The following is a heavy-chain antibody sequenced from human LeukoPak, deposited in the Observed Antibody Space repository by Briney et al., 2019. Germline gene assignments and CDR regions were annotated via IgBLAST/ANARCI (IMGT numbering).Heavy chain of an antibody. D-gene: IGHD3-22*01. J-gene: IGHJ4*02. CDR3: AGLVGRYSSGLYYYYFDY. V-gene: IGHV4-4*03. CDR1: GDSINSLDL. CDR2: MYLSGTT. Sequence: PETLSLTCTVSGDSINSLDLWSWVRQPPGEGLEWIGEMYLSGTTHSNPSVKSRVTISIDKSKNQFFLNLSSVTAADTAVYYCAGLVGRYSSGLYYYYFDYWSQGTLVTVSS.